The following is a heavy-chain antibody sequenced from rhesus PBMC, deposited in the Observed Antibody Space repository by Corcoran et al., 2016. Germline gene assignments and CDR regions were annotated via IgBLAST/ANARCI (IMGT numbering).Heavy chain of an antibody. CDR2: INSDGDST. V-gene: IGHV3S25*01. CDR1: GFTFSSYW. Sequence: EVQLVESGGGLAKPGGSLRLSCAASGFTFSSYWMNWVRQAPGKGLEWVSAINSDGDSTYYADSVKGRFTISRDNSKNTLSLQMNSLRAEDTAVYYCAKEYCSSTYCSQVGDYWGQGVLVTVSS. CDR3: AKEYCSSTYCSQVGDY. D-gene: IGHD2-15*01. J-gene: IGHJ4*01.